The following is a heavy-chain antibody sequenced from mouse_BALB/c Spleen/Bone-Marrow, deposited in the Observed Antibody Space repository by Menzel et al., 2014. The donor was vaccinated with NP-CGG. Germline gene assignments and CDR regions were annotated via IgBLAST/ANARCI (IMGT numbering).Heavy chain of an antibody. D-gene: IGHD1-1*01. Sequence: VKLVESGPGLVAPSQSLSIPCTVSGFSLTSYGVHWVRQPPGKVLEWLGVIWAGGSTNYNSALMSRLSISKDNSKSRVFLKMNSLQTDDTAMYYCARGSYYEGAMDYWGQGTSVTVSS. CDR2: IWAGGST. CDR1: GFSLTSYG. CDR3: ARGSYYEGAMDY. J-gene: IGHJ4*01. V-gene: IGHV2-9*02.